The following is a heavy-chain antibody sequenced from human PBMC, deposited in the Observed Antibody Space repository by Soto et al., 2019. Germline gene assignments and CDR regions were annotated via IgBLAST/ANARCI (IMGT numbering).Heavy chain of an antibody. Sequence: QVQLVQSGAEVKKPGSSVKVSCKASGGTFSSYPISWVRQAPGQGLEWMGRIIPILGIANYAQKFQGRVTITADKSTSTAYMELSSLRSEDTAVYYCSRAHMVRGVIPFNYLGQGTLVTVSS. CDR1: GGTFSSYP. CDR3: SRAHMVRGVIPFNY. CDR2: IIPILGIA. V-gene: IGHV1-69*02. J-gene: IGHJ4*02. D-gene: IGHD3-10*01.